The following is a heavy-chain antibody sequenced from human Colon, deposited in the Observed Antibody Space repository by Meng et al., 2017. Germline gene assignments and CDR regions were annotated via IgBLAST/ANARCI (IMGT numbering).Heavy chain of an antibody. D-gene: IGHD6-13*01. CDR1: GYAFSAYW. CDR3: ARQMGHIAPPYR. J-gene: IGHJ4*02. Sequence: GESLKISCKASGYAFSAYWIGWVRQPPGKGLEWMGIIYPADSDTRYSPSFEGQVTISADKSISTAYLQWSSLKASDTAMYYCARQMGHIAPPYRWGQGTLVTVSS. V-gene: IGHV5-51*01. CDR2: IYPADSDT.